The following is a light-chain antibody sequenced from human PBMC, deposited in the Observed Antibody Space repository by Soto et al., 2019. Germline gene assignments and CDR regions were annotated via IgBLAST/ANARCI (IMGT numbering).Light chain of an antibody. J-gene: IGKJ2*01. CDR2: KAS. V-gene: IGKV1-5*03. CDR3: QQYNSYSQYT. Sequence: DIQMTQSPSTLSASVGDRVAITCRASQNINSWLAWYQQKPGKAPNLLIYKASSLESGVPSRFSGSGSGTQFTLTISSLQPDDVATYYCQQYNSYSQYTFAQGTKLEIK. CDR1: QNINSW.